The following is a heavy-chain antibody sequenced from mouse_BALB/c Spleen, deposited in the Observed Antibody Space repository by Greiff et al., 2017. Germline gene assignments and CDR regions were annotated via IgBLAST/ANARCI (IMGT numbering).Heavy chain of an antibody. CDR1: GYAFTSYN. D-gene: IGHD1-2*01. Sequence: EVQLHQSGPELVKPGASVKVSCKASGYAFTSYNMYWVKQSHGKSLEWIGYIDPYNGGTSYNQKFKGKATLTVDKSSSTAYMHLNSLTSEDSAVYYCARSFITTATEFAYWGQGTLVTVSA. CDR2: IDPYNGGT. CDR3: ARSFITTATEFAY. V-gene: IGHV1S135*01. J-gene: IGHJ3*01.